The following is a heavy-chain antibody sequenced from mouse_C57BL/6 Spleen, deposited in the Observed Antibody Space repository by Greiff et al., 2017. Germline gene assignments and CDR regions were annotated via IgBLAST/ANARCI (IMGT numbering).Heavy chain of an antibody. CDR2: ICPGSGST. D-gene: IGHD4-1*01. V-gene: IGHV1-55*01. CDR1: GYTFTSYW. J-gene: IGHJ4*01. Sequence: VQLLQPGAGLVKPGASVKMSCEASGYTFTSYWITWVRQRPGKGLEWIGDICPGSGSTNYNEKFKSQATLTVDKSSSTAYMQLSSLTSEDSAVYYCSRWEDYDAMDYWGQGTSVTVSS. CDR3: SRWEDYDAMDY.